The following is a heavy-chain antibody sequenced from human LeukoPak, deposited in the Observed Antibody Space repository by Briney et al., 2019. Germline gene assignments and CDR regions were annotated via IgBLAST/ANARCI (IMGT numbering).Heavy chain of an antibody. Sequence: SETLSLTCTVSGSSISSYYWSWIRQPPGKGLEWIGYIYYSGSTNYNPSLKSRVTISVDTSKNQFSLKLSSVTAADTAVYYCARAQYSGSYYYWGQGTLVTVSS. CDR3: ARAQYSGSYYY. V-gene: IGHV4-59*08. D-gene: IGHD1-26*01. CDR2: IYYSGST. CDR1: GSSISSYY. J-gene: IGHJ4*02.